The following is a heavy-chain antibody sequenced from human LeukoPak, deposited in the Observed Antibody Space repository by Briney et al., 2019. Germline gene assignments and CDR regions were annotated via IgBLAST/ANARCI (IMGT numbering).Heavy chain of an antibody. V-gene: IGHV1-2*02. D-gene: IGHD3-3*01. Sequence: ASVKVSCKASGYTFTDNYIHWVRQAPGQGLEWMGWINPLSGGPMYAQKFQGRVTMTRDTSLSTAYIELNGLKSDDTAIFYCAREGIKIFGGWAPFDPWGQGTLVTVS. CDR1: GYTFTDNY. CDR2: INPLSGGP. CDR3: AREGIKIFGGWAPFDP. J-gene: IGHJ5*02.